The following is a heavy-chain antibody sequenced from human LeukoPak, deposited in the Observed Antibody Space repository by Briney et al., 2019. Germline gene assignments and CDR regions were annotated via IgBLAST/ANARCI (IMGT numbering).Heavy chain of an antibody. CDR1: GFTFDDYA. D-gene: IGHD6-19*01. J-gene: IGHJ4*02. CDR3: AKDRRRMAVAGYYFDY. Sequence: SGGSLRLSCAAPGFTFDDYAMHWVRQAPGKGLEWVSSISWNRGTIVYADSVKGRFTISRDNAKNSLYLQMSSLRPDDTALYYCAKDRRRMAVAGYYFDYWGQGALVTVSS. CDR2: ISWNRGTI. V-gene: IGHV3-9*01.